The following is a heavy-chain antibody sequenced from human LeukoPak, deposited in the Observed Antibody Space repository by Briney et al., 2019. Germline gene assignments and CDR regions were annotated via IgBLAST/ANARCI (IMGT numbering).Heavy chain of an antibody. Sequence: GESLKISCKGSGYSFTSYWIGWVRQMPWKGLEWMGIIYPGDSDTRYSPSFQGQVTVSADKSINTAYLQWSSLKASDTAMYYCARHPAGVVDYFDYWGQGTLVTVSS. V-gene: IGHV5-51*01. CDR2: IYPGDSDT. D-gene: IGHD2-15*01. CDR3: ARHPAGVVDYFDY. J-gene: IGHJ4*02. CDR1: GYSFTSYW.